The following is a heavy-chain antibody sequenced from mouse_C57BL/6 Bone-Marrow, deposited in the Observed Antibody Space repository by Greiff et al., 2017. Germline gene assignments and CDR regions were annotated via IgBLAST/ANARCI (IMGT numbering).Heavy chain of an antibody. CDR2: IDPDSGGT. CDR1: GYTFTSYW. J-gene: IGHJ1*03. D-gene: IGHD2-1*01. Sequence: VKLQQPGAELVKPGASVKLSCKASGYTFTSYWMHWVKQRPGRGLEWIGRIDPDSGGTNYNEKFKRKATLTVDKPSSTAYLQLSSLTSEDSAVYYCAQGNYCYWYVSVWGTGTTVTVSS. V-gene: IGHV1-72*01. CDR3: AQGNYCYWYVSV.